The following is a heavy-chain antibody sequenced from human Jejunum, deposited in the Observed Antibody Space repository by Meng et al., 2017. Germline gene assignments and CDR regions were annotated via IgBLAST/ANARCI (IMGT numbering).Heavy chain of an antibody. J-gene: IGHJ6*02. V-gene: IGHV4-59*01. CDR3: ASSYCGGDCGYYYNYGMDV. CDR2: VYYSGST. CDR1: GCSISSYY. D-gene: IGHD2-21*02. Sequence: GSLRLSCSVSGCSISSYYWSWIRQPPGKGLEWIGYVYYSGSTNYYPSLKSRVTISVDTSKNQFSLKLSSVTAADTAVYYCASSYCGGDCGYYYNYGMDVWGQGTTVTVSS.